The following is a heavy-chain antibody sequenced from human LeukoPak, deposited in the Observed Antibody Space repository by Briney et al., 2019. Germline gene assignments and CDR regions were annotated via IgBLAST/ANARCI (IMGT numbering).Heavy chain of an antibody. CDR1: GFTFSSYA. CDR2: ISGSGGST. V-gene: IGHV3-23*01. Sequence: GGSLRLSCAASGFTFSSYAMSWVRQAPGKGLEWVSAISGSGGSTYYADSVKGRFTISRDNSKNTLYLQMNSLRAEDTAVYHCAKGKSIAVAASKLDYWGQGILVTVSS. J-gene: IGHJ4*02. CDR3: AKGKSIAVAASKLDY. D-gene: IGHD6-19*01.